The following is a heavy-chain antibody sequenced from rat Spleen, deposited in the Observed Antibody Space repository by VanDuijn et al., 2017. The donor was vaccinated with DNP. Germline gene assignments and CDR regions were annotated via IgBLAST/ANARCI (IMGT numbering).Heavy chain of an antibody. J-gene: IGHJ1*01. CDR1: GFSLTSNG. V-gene: IGHV2-72*01. CDR2: IWAGGDT. CDR3: ARGSGTYYWYFDF. D-gene: IGHD5-1*01. Sequence: QVQLEESGPGLMQPSETLSLTCTVSGFSLTSNGVGWVRQPLGKGLVWMGTIWAGGDTNYYSAVQSRLSISRDTSKSQVFLKMNSLQPEDTGTYYCARGSGTYYWYFDFWGPGTMVTVSS.